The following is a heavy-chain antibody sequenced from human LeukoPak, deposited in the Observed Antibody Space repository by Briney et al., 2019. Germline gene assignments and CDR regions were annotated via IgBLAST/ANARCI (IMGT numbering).Heavy chain of an antibody. CDR1: GGSISSGSYY. Sequence: SETLSLTCTVSGGSISSGSYYWSSIRQPAGKGLEWIGRIYSSGSTNYNPSLKSRVTISLDTSKNQFSLKLSSVTAADTAVYYCARLVATMDFDYWGQGTLVTVSS. V-gene: IGHV4-61*02. CDR2: IYSSGST. CDR3: ARLVATMDFDY. J-gene: IGHJ4*02. D-gene: IGHD5-12*01.